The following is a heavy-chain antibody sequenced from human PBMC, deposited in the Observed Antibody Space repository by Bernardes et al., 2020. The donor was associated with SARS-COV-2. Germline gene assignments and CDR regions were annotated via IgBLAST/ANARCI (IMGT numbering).Heavy chain of an antibody. V-gene: IGHV3-23*01. J-gene: IGHJ5*02. CDR3: AKDEGRITILGVVTSSPGWFDP. Sequence: GGSLRLSCAASGFTFSSYAMSWVRQAPGKGLEWVSAISGSGGNTYYADSVKGRFTISRDNSKNTLYLQMNSLRAEDTAVYYCAKDEGRITILGVVTSSPGWFDPWGQGTLVTVSS. CDR1: GFTFSSYA. D-gene: IGHD3-3*01. CDR2: ISGSGGNT.